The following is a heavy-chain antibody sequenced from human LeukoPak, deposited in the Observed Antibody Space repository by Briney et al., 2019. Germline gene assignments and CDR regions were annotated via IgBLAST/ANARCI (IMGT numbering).Heavy chain of an antibody. D-gene: IGHD2-2*01. CDR3: ARSSAYNWFDP. CDR1: GGSFSGYY. V-gene: IGHV4-34*01. CDR2: INHSGST. J-gene: IGHJ5*02. Sequence: SETLSLTCAVYGGSFSGYYWSWIRQPPGKGLEWIGEINHSGSTNYNPSLKSRVTISVDTSKDQFSLKLSSVTAADTAVYYCARSSAYNWFDPWGQGTLVNVSS.